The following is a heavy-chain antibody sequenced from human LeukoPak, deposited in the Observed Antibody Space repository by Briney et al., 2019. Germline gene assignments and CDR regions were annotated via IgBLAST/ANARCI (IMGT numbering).Heavy chain of an antibody. D-gene: IGHD6-13*01. CDR3: ARDVGPGIAAASDY. J-gene: IGHJ4*02. V-gene: IGHV3-20*01. CDR2: INWNGGST. CDR1: GFTFDDYG. Sequence: GGSLRFSCAASGFTFDDYGMSWVRQAPGKGLEWVSGINWNGGSTDYADSVKGGFTISRDNAKNSLYLQMNSLRAEDTALYHCARDVGPGIAAASDYWGQGTLVTVSS.